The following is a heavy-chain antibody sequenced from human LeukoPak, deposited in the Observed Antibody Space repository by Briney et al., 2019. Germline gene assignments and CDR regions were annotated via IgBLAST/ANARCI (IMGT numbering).Heavy chain of an antibody. V-gene: IGHV3-49*04. J-gene: IGHJ4*02. CDR3: TRGRPRRYSSSWYGGDY. D-gene: IGHD6-13*01. CDR1: GFTFGDYA. CDR2: IRSEAYGGTT. Sequence: KPGGSLRLSCTASGFTFGDYAMSWVRQAPGKGLEWVGFIRSEAYGGTTEYAASVKGRFTISRDDSKSIAYLQMNSLKTEDTAVYYCTRGRPRRYSSSWYGGDYWGQGTLVTVSS.